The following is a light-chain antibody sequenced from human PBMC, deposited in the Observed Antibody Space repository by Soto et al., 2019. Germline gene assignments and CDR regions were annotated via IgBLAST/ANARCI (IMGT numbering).Light chain of an antibody. CDR3: QQYNSWHPIP. J-gene: IGKJ5*01. V-gene: IGKV3-15*01. Sequence: IVMTQSSETMFVTAGEGATLSSRASQSVRTKLAWYQQKAGQATRLLIYGASTRANGIPDRFSGSGSGAEFTLTISSLQPQDFAVYHYQQYNSWHPIPFGQGTRLEIK. CDR1: QSVRTK. CDR2: GAS.